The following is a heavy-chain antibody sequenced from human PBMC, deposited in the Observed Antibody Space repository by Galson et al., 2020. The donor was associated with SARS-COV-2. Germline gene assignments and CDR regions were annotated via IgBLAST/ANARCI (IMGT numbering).Heavy chain of an antibody. CDR1: GYTLTELS. Sequence: SVKVSCKVSGYTLTELSMHWVRQAPGKGLEWMGGFDPEDGETIYAQKFQGRVTMTEDTSTDTAYMELSSLRSEDTAVYYCATGPAVAGTNWFDPWGQGTLVTVSS. CDR2: FDPEDGET. CDR3: ATGPAVAGTNWFDP. V-gene: IGHV1-24*01. J-gene: IGHJ5*02. D-gene: IGHD6-19*01.